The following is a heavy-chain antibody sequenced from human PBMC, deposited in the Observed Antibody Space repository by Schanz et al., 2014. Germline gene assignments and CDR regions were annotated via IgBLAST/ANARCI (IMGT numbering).Heavy chain of an antibody. D-gene: IGHD2-15*01. CDR2: ISSSSSYI. V-gene: IGHV3-21*04. CDR1: EFTFSSYK. Sequence: EQLVESGGGLVKPGGSLRLSCEASEFTFSSYKMNWVRQAPGKGLEWVSSISSSSSYIYYADSVKGRFTISRDNAKNSLYLQMNSLRAEDTAVYYCARDRGYCSGGSCLTFDYWGQGTLVTVSS. CDR3: ARDRGYCSGGSCLTFDY. J-gene: IGHJ4*02.